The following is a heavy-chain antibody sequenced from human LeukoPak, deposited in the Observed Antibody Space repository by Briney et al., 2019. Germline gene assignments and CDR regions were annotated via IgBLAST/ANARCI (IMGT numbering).Heavy chain of an antibody. J-gene: IGHJ5*02. CDR1: GYGFTNYW. D-gene: IGHD2-8*02. CDR2: IDPSDSYT. CDR3: ARQEYSDLWYWRYNWFDP. Sequence: PGESLKISCKGSGYGFTNYWISWVRQMPGKGLEWIGRIDPSDSYTNYRPSFRGHVTISADKSINTAYLQWSSLKASDTAMYYCARQEYSDLWYWRYNWFDPWGQGTLVTVSS. V-gene: IGHV5-10-1*01.